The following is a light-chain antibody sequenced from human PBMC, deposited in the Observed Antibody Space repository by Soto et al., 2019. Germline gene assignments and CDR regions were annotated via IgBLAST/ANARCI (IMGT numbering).Light chain of an antibody. CDR2: EGS. Sequence: QSALTQPASVSGSPGQSITISCTGTSSDVGSYNLVSWYQQHPGKAPKLMIYEGSKRPSGVSSRFSGSKSGNTASLTISGLQAEDEADYYCCSYAGSSRVFGGGTKVTVL. CDR1: SSDVGSYNL. J-gene: IGLJ2*01. CDR3: CSYAGSSRV. V-gene: IGLV2-23*01.